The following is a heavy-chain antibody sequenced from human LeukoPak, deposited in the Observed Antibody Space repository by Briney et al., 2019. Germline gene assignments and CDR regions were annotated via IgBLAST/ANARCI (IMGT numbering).Heavy chain of an antibody. CDR3: ARDRITMVRGAARLRNWFDP. J-gene: IGHJ5*02. Sequence: ASVKVSCKASGYTFTGYYMHWVRQAPGQGLEWMGWINPNSGGTNYAQKFQGGVTMTRDTSISTAYMELSRLRSDDTAVYYCARDRITMVRGAARLRNWFDPWGQGTLVTVSS. D-gene: IGHD3-10*01. CDR2: INPNSGGT. CDR1: GYTFTGYY. V-gene: IGHV1-2*02.